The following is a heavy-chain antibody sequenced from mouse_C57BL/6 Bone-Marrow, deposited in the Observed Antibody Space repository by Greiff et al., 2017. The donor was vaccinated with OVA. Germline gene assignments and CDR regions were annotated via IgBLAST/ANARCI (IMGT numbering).Heavy chain of an antibody. CDR3: ARRGSYYCGLCDV. J-gene: IGHJ1*03. V-gene: IGHV1-76*01. D-gene: IGHD1-1*01. CDR1: GYTFTDYY. Sequence: QVQLQQSGAELVRPGASVKLSCKASGYTFTDYYINWVKPRPGQGLEWIARINPGSGNTYYTENVKGTATRTAENSSSTAYLQLSSLTSRDSAVYFCARRGSYYCGLCDVWGTGTTVTVSS. CDR2: INPGSGNT.